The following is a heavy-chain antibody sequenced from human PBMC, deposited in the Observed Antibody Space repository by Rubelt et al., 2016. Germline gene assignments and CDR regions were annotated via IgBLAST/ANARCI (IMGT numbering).Heavy chain of an antibody. CDR2: INSDGSST. V-gene: IGHV3-74*01. CDR3: AKDRRLDY. Sequence: EVQLVESGGGLVQPGGSLRLSCAASGFTFSSYEMNWVRQAPGKGLEWVSRINSDGSSTSYGDSVKGRFTISRDNAKNTLYLQMNSLRAEDTAVYYCAKDRRLDYWGQGTLVTVSS. CDR1: GFTFSSYE. J-gene: IGHJ4*02.